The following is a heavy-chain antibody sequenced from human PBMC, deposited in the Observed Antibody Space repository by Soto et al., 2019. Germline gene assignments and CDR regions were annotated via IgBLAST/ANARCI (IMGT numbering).Heavy chain of an antibody. CDR3: AREGGESSSSTY. CDR1: GGHFSSYA. Sequence: SVKGYCKAPGGHFSSYAISWVRQAPGQGLEWMGGIIPIFGTANYAQKFQGRVTITADESTSTAYMELSSRRSEDPAVYYGAREGGESSSSTYWGQGTLVTVS. J-gene: IGHJ4*02. V-gene: IGHV1-69*13. CDR2: IIPIFGTA. D-gene: IGHD6-6*01.